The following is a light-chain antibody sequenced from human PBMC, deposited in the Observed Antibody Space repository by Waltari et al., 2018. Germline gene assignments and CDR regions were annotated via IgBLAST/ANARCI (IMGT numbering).Light chain of an antibody. CDR1: SGHSSYA. Sequence: QLVLTQSPSASASLGASVKLTCTLSSGHSSYAIAWHQQQPEKGPRYLRKLNSDGSHTKGDGIPDRFSGSSSGAERYLTISSLQSEDEADYYCQTWGTGVRVFGGGTKLTV. J-gene: IGLJ3*02. CDR3: QTWGTGVRV. V-gene: IGLV4-69*01. CDR2: LNSDGSH.